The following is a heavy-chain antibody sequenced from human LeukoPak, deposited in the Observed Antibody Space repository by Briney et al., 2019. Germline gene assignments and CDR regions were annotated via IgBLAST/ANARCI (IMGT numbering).Heavy chain of an antibody. V-gene: IGHV4-38-2*02. CDR1: GYSISSRYY. CDR3: ARVPYGSGSYLFHWFDP. J-gene: IGHJ5*02. Sequence: SETLSLTCTVSGYSISSRYYWGWVRQPPGKGLEWIGSIYHSGSTSYNPSLKSRVTISVDTAKNQFSLKLSSVTAADTAVYYCARVPYGSGSYLFHWFDPWGQGTLVTVSS. CDR2: IYHSGST. D-gene: IGHD3-10*01.